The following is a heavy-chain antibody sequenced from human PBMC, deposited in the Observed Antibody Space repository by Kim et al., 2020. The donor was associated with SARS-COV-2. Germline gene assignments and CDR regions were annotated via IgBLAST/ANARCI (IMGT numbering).Heavy chain of an antibody. CDR2: KT. J-gene: IGHJ4*02. V-gene: IGHV1-18*01. Sequence: KTNYAQKLQGRVTMTTDTSTSTAYMELRGLRSDETAVYYCAGASPTHFDYWGQGTLVTVSS. CDR3: AGASPTHFDY.